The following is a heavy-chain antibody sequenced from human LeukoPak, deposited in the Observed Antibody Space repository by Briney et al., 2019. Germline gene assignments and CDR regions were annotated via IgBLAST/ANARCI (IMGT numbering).Heavy chain of an antibody. CDR3: ARELGYQLPRDAFDI. V-gene: IGHV1-2*02. CDR2: INPNSGGT. CDR1: GYTFTGYY. J-gene: IGHJ3*02. D-gene: IGHD2-2*01. Sequence: ASVKVSCKASGYTFTGYYMHWVRQAPGQGLEWMGWINPNSGGTNYAQKFQGRVTMTRDTSISTAYMELSRLRSGDTAVYYCARELGYQLPRDAFDIWGQGTMVTVSS.